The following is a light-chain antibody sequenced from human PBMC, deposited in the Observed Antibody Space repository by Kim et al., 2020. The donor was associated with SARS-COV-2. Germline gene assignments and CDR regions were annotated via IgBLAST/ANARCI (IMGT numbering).Light chain of an antibody. V-gene: IGLV3-19*01. J-gene: IGLJ2*01. Sequence: SSELTQDPAVSVAFGQTVRITCQGDSLRRYYATWYQQRPRQAPVLVIYGRNNRPSGISDRFSGSSSGNTASLTISGAQAEDEAYFYCKSRDSGGNVLLGGGTKLTVL. CDR1: SLRRYY. CDR3: KSRDSGGNVL. CDR2: GRN.